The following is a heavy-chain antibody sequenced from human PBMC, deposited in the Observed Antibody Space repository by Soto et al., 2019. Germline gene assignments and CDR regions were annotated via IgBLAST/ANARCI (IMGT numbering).Heavy chain of an antibody. CDR2: IYWDDDK. CDR1: GFSLTTRNVA. D-gene: IGHD3-3*01. CDR3: AHRVEGYFDY. J-gene: IGHJ4*02. V-gene: IGHV2-5*02. Sequence: QITLKESGPTLVIPTQTLTLTCAFSGFSLTTRNVAVVWIRQPPGKALELLALIYWDDDKRYSPSLNSRLAIAKYTSDNQVVLSMTNMDPVDTATYYCAHRVEGYFDYWCQGSLVTVSS.